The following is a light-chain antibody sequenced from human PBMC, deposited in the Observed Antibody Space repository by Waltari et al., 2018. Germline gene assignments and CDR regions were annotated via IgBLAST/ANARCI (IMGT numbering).Light chain of an antibody. CDR1: SSDVGSYNL. J-gene: IGLJ1*01. CDR2: EVN. CDR3: CSYAGSGIYV. Sequence: QSALTQPASVSGSPGQSITVSCTGTSSDVGSYNLVSWFQQYPDKAPNLIIFEVNKRPSGVSKRFSGSKSGNTASLTISGLQAGDEADYYCCSYAGSGIYVFGTGAKVTVL. V-gene: IGLV2-23*02.